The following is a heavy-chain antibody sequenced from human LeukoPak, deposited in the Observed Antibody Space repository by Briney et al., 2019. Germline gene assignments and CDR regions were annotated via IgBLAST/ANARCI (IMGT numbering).Heavy chain of an antibody. Sequence: GGSLRLSCAASGFTFSSYATHWVRQAPGKGLEWVAVISYDGSNKYYADSVKGRSTISRDNSKNTLYLQMNSLRAEDTAVYYCATRPVYYYDSSGYYYVDYWGQGTLVTVSS. J-gene: IGHJ4*02. CDR2: ISYDGSNK. CDR1: GFTFSSYA. CDR3: ATRPVYYYDSSGYYYVDY. V-gene: IGHV3-30-3*01. D-gene: IGHD3-22*01.